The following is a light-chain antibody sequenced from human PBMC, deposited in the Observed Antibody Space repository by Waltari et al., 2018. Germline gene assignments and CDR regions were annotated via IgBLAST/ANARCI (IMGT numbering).Light chain of an antibody. CDR2: DVS. J-gene: IGLJ2*01. Sequence: QSALTQPRSVSGSPGQSVTISCTGTSGDVGDYNYVPWYQEQPGKAPRLTFDDVSARPSGVTDRFAASKSGNTASLTISGLQSEDEADYYCSSYAGTNLVVFGGGTKLTVL. CDR1: SGDVGDYNY. V-gene: IGLV2-11*01. CDR3: SSYAGTNLVV.